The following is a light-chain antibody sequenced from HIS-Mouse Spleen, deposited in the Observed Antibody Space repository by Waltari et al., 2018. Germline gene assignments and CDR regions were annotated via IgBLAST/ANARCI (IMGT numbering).Light chain of an antibody. Sequence: QSVLPQPPSVSGAPVQRVTISCTGSSSNLGAGYDVHWYPQLPGTAPKLLIYGNSNRPSGVPDRFSGSKSGTSASLAITGLQAEDEADYYCQSYDSSLSAHYVFGTGTKVTVL. CDR3: QSYDSSLSAHYV. J-gene: IGLJ1*01. CDR2: GNS. V-gene: IGLV1-40*01. CDR1: SSNLGAGYD.